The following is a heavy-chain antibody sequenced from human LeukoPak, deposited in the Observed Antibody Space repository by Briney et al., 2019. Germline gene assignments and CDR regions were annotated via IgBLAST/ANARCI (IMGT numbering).Heavy chain of an antibody. Sequence: GASVKVSCKASGYTFTGYYMHWVRQAPGQGLEWMGWINPNSGGTNYAQKFQGRVTMTRDTSISTAYMELSRLRSDDTAVYYCAVLPYCSSTSCYPPQSNWFDPWGQGTLVTVSS. CDR1: GYTFTGYY. CDR3: AVLPYCSSTSCYPPQSNWFDP. V-gene: IGHV1-2*02. CDR2: INPNSGGT. J-gene: IGHJ5*02. D-gene: IGHD2-2*01.